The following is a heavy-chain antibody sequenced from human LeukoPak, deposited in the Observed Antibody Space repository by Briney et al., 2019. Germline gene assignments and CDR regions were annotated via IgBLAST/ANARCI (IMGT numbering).Heavy chain of an antibody. D-gene: IGHD3-16*01. CDR1: GFTFSSYA. J-gene: IGHJ4*02. CDR3: ARVTAGNDY. CDR2: ISGSGGTT. V-gene: IGHV3-23*01. Sequence: GGSLRLSCAASGFTFSSYAMNWVRQAPGKGPEWVSSISGSGGTTYYAGSVKGRFTISRDNSKNTLFLQMNSLRAEDTAVYYCARVTAGNDYWGQGTLVTVSS.